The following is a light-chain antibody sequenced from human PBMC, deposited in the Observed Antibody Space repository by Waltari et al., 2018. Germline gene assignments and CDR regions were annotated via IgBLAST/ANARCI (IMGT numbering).Light chain of an antibody. V-gene: IGKV3-11*01. CDR1: QSVRSY. Sequence: EIVLTQSPATLSLSPGERATLSCRASQSVRSYLAWYQQKPGQAPRLLIYDASDRATGIPARFSGSGSGTDFTLTISSLQPDDFATYYCQQYNTYSRTFGQGTTVEVK. J-gene: IGKJ1*01. CDR2: DAS. CDR3: QQYNTYSRT.